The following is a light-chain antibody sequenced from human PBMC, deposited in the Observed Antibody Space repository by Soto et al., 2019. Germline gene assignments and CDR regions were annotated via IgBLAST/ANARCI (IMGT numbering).Light chain of an antibody. CDR1: QSISSY. J-gene: IGKJ3*01. CDR3: QQTGST. V-gene: IGKV1-39*01. Sequence: DIQMTQSPSSLSASVGDRVTITCRASQSISSYLNWYQQKPGKAPKLLIYAASSLQSGVPSRFSGSGSGTDFTLTISSLQPEDFANYYCQQTGSTFGPGTKVDIK. CDR2: AAS.